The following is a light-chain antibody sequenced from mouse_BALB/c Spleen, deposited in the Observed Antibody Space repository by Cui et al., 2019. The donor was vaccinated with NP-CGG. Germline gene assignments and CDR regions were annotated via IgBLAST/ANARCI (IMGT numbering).Light chain of an antibody. CDR2: GTN. J-gene: IGLJ1*01. CDR3: ALWYSNHWV. V-gene: IGLV1*01. Sequence: QAVVTQESALTTSPGKTVTLTCRSSTGTVTTSNYANWVQEKPDHLFTGLIGGTNNRAPGVPARFSGSLIGDEAALTITGAQTEDEAIYFCALWYSNHWVFGGGTKLTVL. CDR1: TGTVTTSNY.